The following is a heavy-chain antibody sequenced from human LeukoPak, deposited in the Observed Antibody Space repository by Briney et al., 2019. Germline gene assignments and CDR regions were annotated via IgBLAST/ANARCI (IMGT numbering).Heavy chain of an antibody. CDR3: ARDNWNYGSSMDV. J-gene: IGHJ6*02. D-gene: IGHD1-7*01. CDR1: SGSISSYY. Sequence: PSETLSLTCTVPSGSISSYYWSWIRQPPGKGLEWIGYIYYSGSTNYNPSLKSRVTISVDTSKNQFSLKLSSVTAADTAVYYCARDNWNYGSSMDVWGQGTTVTVSS. CDR2: IYYSGST. V-gene: IGHV4-59*01.